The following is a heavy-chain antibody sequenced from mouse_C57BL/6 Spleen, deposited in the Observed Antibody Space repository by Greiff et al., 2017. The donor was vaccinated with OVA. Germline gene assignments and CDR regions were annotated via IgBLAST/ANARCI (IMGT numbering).Heavy chain of an antibody. J-gene: IGHJ1*03. CDR1: GFSLTSYG. V-gene: IGHV2-2*01. Sequence: VKVVESGPGLVQPSQSLSITCTVSGFSLTSYGVHWVRQSPGKGLEWLGVIWSGGSTDYNAAFISRLSISKDNSKSQVFFKMNSLQADDTAIYYCARNSESTIGWYFDVWGTGTTVTVSS. D-gene: IGHD2-14*01. CDR3: ARNSESTIGWYFDV. CDR2: IWSGGST.